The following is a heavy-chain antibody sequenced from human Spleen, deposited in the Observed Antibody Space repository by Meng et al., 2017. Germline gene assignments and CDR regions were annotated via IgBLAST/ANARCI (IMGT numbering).Heavy chain of an antibody. D-gene: IGHD3-22*01. V-gene: IGHV3-48*03. Sequence: GESLKISCAASGFTFSSYEMNWVRQAPGKGLEWVSYISSSGSTIYYADSVKGRFTISRDNAKNSLYLQMNSLRAEDTAVYYCARNDYYDSSGYYYLGPNAFDIWGQGTMVTVSS. CDR3: ARNDYYDSSGYYYLGPNAFDI. CDR2: ISSSGSTI. J-gene: IGHJ3*02. CDR1: GFTFSSYE.